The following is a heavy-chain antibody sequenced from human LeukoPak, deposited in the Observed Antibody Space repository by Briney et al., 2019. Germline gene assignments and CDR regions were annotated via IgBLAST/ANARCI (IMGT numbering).Heavy chain of an antibody. CDR2: IYHSGST. Sequence: SETLSLTCTVSGYSISSGFYWGWIRQPPGKGLECIGSIYHSGSTYYNPSLKSRVTISVDTSKNQFSLNLSSVTAADTAMYYCARFVRVAADFDYWGQGTLVTVSS. V-gene: IGHV4-38-2*02. D-gene: IGHD6-13*01. J-gene: IGHJ4*02. CDR1: GYSISSGFY. CDR3: ARFVRVAADFDY.